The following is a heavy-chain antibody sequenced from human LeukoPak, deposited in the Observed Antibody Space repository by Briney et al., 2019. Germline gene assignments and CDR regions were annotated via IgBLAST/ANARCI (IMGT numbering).Heavy chain of an antibody. Sequence: ASVKVSCKASGYTFTSYAMNWVRQAPGQGLEWMGWINTNTGNPTYAQGFTGRFVFSLDTSVSTAYLQISSLKAEDTAVYYCARDKEPRRYCSGGSCYSFDYWGQGTLVTVSS. CDR3: ARDKEPRRYCSGGSCYSFDY. D-gene: IGHD2-15*01. V-gene: IGHV7-4-1*02. CDR2: INTNTGNP. J-gene: IGHJ4*02. CDR1: GYTFTSYA.